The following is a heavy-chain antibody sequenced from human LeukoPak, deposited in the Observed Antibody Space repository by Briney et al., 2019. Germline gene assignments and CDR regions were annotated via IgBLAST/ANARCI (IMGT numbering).Heavy chain of an antibody. V-gene: IGHV3-33*01. CDR3: ARHRGSIFEGYMDV. CDR2: IFSNGVNK. J-gene: IGHJ6*03. D-gene: IGHD3-9*01. Sequence: GGSLRLSCAASGFTLGNHGMHWVRQAPGKGLGWVAIIFSNGVNKYCADSMKGRSTISRDTSKNTLFLEMESLRTEDTAVYYCARHRGSIFEGYMDVWGKGTTVTVSS. CDR1: GFTLGNHG.